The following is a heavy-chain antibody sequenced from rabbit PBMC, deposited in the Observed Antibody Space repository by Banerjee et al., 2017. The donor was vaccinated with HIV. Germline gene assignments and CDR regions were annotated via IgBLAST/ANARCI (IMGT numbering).Heavy chain of an antibody. Sequence: QEQLVASGGGLVTRGGSLKPSCKASGIDFGLSGISGVRQAPGKGLEWIAYIFPDYGSTDYATWVNGRFTISFDNAQNTVFLQMTSLTAADTATYFCAVGGYAAYALDLWGPGTLVTVS. J-gene: IGHJ6*01. CDR1: GIDFGLSG. D-gene: IGHD6-1*01. V-gene: IGHV1S47*01. CDR3: AVGGYAAYALDL. CDR2: IFPDYGST.